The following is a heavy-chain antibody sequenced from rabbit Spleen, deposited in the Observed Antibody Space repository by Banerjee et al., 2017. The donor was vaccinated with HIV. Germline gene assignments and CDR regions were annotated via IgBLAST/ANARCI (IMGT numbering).Heavy chain of an antibody. J-gene: IGHJ3*01. CDR3: ARGGGL. CDR2: IDVVAGTT. Sequence: QVKETGGGLVQPGGSLTLSCKASGFDFRRYYLSWVRQAPGKGLEWIGFIDVVAGTTYYASWVNGRFTISSDNAQNTVDLQMSGLTAADTATYFCARGGGLWGQGTLVTVS. CDR1: GFDFRRYY. V-gene: IGHV1S7*01.